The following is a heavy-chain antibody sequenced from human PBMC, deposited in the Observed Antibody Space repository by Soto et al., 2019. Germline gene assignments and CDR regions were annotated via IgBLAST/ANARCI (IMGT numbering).Heavy chain of an antibody. J-gene: IGHJ4*02. V-gene: IGHV5-51*01. CDR3: ARLGFPGAIYFDS. CDR2: IYPGDSET. Sequence: PGESLKISCKGSGYNFTTFWIGWVRQVPGKSLEWMGIIYPGDSETKYSPDFEAQVTISADRSTNTAYLQWRSLRASDTAMYYCARLGFPGAIYFDSWGLGTLVTVSS. CDR1: GYNFTTFW.